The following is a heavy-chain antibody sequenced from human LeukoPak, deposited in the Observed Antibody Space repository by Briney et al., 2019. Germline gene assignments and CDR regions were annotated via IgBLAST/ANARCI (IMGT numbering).Heavy chain of an antibody. D-gene: IGHD1-1*01. CDR2: ISYDGSNK. J-gene: IGHJ4*02. V-gene: IGHV3-30*03. Sequence: QPGGSLRLSCAASGFTFSSYGMHWVRQAPGKGLEWVAVISYDGSNKYYADSVKGRFTISRDNSKNTLYPQMNSLRAEDTAVYYCARMGTVNYFDYWGQGTLVTVSS. CDR3: ARMGTVNYFDY. CDR1: GFTFSSYG.